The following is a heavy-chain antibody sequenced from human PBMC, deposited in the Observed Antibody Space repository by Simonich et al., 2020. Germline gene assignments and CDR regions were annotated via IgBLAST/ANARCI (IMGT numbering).Heavy chain of an antibody. J-gene: IGHJ4*02. Sequence: QLQLQESGPGLVKPSETLSLTCTVSGGSIGSSSYYWGWIRQPPGKGLEWIGSIYYSGSTNYNPSLKGRVTISVDTSKNQFSLKLSSVTAADTAVYYCATLYSSSWDYWGQGTLVTVSS. CDR1: GGSIGSSSYY. V-gene: IGHV4-39*01. CDR2: IYYSGST. CDR3: ATLYSSSWDY. D-gene: IGHD6-13*01.